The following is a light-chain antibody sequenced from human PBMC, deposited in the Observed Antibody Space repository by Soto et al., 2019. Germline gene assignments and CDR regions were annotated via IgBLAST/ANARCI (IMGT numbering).Light chain of an antibody. CDR2: GAS. CDR1: ESMSNC. V-gene: IGKV1-5*01. Sequence: DIQMTQSPSTLSASVGDRVTITCRASESMSNCLAWYQQKPGKAPKLLISGASSLQSGVPSRFSGSASGTEFTLTISSLQPDDIATYYCQQCHRYLTFGQGTK. CDR3: QQCHRYLT. J-gene: IGKJ1*01.